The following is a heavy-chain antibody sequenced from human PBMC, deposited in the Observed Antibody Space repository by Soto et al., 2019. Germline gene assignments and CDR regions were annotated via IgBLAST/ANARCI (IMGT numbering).Heavy chain of an antibody. J-gene: IGHJ4*02. CDR1: GCSISSGGYY. CDR3: ARAYDSSGYPTFGY. CDR2: IYYSGST. V-gene: IGHV4-31*03. Sequence: PXETLCLTCTVAGCSISSGGYYWSWIRQHPGKGLEWIGYIYYSGSTYYNPSLKSRVTISVDTSKNQFSLKLSSVTAADTAVYYCARAYDSSGYPTFGYWGQGTLVTVSS. D-gene: IGHD3-22*01.